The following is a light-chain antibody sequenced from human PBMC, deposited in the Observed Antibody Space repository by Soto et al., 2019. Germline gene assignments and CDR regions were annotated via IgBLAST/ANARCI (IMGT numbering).Light chain of an antibody. CDR3: GSYAGSSTAVV. V-gene: IGLV2-23*01. J-gene: IGLJ2*01. CDR2: EDS. Sequence: QSVLTQPASVSGSPGQSITISCTGTSIYVGSYNLVSWYQQHPGKAPKLMLYEDSKRPSGVSTRFSGSRSGNTASLTISGLQAEDEAEDYCGSYAGSSTAVVFGGGTTLTVL. CDR1: SIYVGSYNL.